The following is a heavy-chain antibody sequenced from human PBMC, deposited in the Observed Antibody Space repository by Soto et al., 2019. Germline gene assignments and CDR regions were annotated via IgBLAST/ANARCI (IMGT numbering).Heavy chain of an antibody. CDR1: GFTFSSYA. J-gene: IGHJ4*02. Sequence: GVSLRLSCAASGFTFSSYAMNWVRQAPGKGLEWVSAISGRGDGTSYVDSVKGRFTISRDNSKNTLYLQISSLRADDTAVYYCAKDRIWSQGYYFDYWGQGTLVTVSS. CDR2: ISGRGDGT. CDR3: AKDRIWSQGYYFDY. D-gene: IGHD3-10*01. V-gene: IGHV3-23*01.